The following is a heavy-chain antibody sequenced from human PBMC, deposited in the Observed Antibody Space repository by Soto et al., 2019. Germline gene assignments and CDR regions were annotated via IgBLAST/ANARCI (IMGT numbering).Heavy chain of an antibody. V-gene: IGHV4-34*01. J-gene: IGHJ4*02. D-gene: IGHD6-6*01. CDR2: INHSGST. CDR3: ARSGKATRQLVGTPLHY. CDR1: GGSFSGYY. Sequence: SETLSLTCAVYGGSFSGYYWSWIRQPPGKGLEWIGEINHSGSTNYNPSLKSRVTISVDTSKNQFSLKLSSVTAADTAVYYWARSGKATRQLVGTPLHYWGQGTLVTVSS.